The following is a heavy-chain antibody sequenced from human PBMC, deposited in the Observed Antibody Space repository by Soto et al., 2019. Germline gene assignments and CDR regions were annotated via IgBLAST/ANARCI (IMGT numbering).Heavy chain of an antibody. CDR3: ARDLEFRDGNISHLDY. CDR1: GGTFRNHV. J-gene: IGHJ4*02. CDR2: TIPIIGTP. V-gene: IGHV1-69*01. D-gene: IGHD3-10*01. Sequence: QVQLVQSGAEVKKPGSSVKVSCKASGGTFRNHVFNWVRQAPGQGLEWMGGTIPIIGTPNYAQKFQGRVTITADASTNTVYLEVSSLRSQDTAVYYCARDLEFRDGNISHLDYWGQGTLVTVSS.